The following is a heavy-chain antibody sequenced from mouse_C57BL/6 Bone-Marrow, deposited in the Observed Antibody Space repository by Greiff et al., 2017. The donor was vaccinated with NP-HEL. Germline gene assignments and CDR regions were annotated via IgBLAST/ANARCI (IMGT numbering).Heavy chain of an antibody. CDR3: TTSPYAMDY. V-gene: IGHV14-4*01. CDR1: GFNITDDY. J-gene: IGHJ4*01. CDR2: IDPENGDT. Sequence: EVQLQQSGAELVRPGASVKLSCTASGFNITDDYMHWVKQRPEQGLEWIGWIDPENGDTEYASKFQGKATITADTSSNTAYLQLSSLTSEDTAVYYCTTSPYAMDYWGQGTSVTVSS.